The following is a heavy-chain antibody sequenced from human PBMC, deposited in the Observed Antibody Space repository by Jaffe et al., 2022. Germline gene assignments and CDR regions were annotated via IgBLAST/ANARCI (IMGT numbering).Heavy chain of an antibody. D-gene: IGHD5-12*01. CDR1: GGSISSYY. V-gene: IGHV4-59*01. Sequence: QVQLQESGPGLVKPSETLSLTCTVSGGSISSYYWSWIRQPPGKGLEWIGYIYYSGSTNYNPSLKSRVTISVDTSKNQFSLKLSSVTAADTAVYYCARDRRRTWIDPNYYYYYMDVWGKGTTVTVSS. CDR2: IYYSGST. CDR3: ARDRRRTWIDPNYYYYYMDV. J-gene: IGHJ6*03.